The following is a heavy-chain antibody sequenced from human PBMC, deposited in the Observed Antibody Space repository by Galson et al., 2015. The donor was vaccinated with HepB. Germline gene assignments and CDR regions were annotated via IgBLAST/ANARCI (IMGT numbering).Heavy chain of an antibody. CDR3: ARGCSGASCSFDP. D-gene: IGHD2-15*01. J-gene: IGHJ5*02. Sequence: SVKVSCKASGYSFNRYGLSWVRQAPGQGLEWLGWISAYNGNTNYAPSLQGRVTMTTDTSTSTAYLEVTSLRSDDTAVYYCARGCSGASCSFDPWGQGTLVAVSS. V-gene: IGHV1-18*01. CDR2: ISAYNGNT. CDR1: GYSFNRYG.